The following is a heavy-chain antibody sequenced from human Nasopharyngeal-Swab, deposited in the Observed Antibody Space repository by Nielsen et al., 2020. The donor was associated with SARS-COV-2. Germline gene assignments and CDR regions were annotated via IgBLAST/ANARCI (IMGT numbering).Heavy chain of an antibody. CDR3: ARGATTLTNWYFDL. D-gene: IGHD1-14*01. Sequence: GESLKISCAASGFTFSGYTMHWVRQAPGTGLVWVSRIKSDGSDINYVDCVKGRFTISRDNAKNTLYLQMESLRVEDTAVYYCARGATTLTNWYFDLWGRGTLVRVSS. CDR1: GFTFSGYT. CDR2: IKSDGSDI. J-gene: IGHJ2*01. V-gene: IGHV3-74*01.